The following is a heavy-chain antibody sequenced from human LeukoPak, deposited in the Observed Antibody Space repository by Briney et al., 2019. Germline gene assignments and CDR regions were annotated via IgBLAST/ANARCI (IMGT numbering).Heavy chain of an antibody. Sequence: PGGSLRLSCAASGFTFSSYEMNWVRQAPGKGLEWVSSISSRSSYIYYADSVKGRFTISRDNAKNSLYLQMNSLRAEDTAVYYCARHFGSGSYYYHYMDVWGKGTTVTVSS. CDR2: ISSRSSYI. D-gene: IGHD3-10*01. V-gene: IGHV3-21*01. CDR3: ARHFGSGSYYYHYMDV. CDR1: GFTFSSYE. J-gene: IGHJ6*03.